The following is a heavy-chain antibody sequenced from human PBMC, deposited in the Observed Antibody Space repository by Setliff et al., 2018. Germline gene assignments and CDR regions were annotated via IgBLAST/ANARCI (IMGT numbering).Heavy chain of an antibody. V-gene: IGHV3-23*01. CDR1: TFTFSKYA. CDR3: AKPQVELRWGFWS. J-gene: IGHJ5*02. Sequence: GGSLRLSCAASTFTFSKYAVTWVRQAPGKGLQWVASIGASGHNTYYADFVKGRFTISRDNSGNTLYLLMNSLRGDDTASYYCAKPQVELRWGFWSWGQGTLVTVSS. D-gene: IGHD3-16*01. CDR2: IGASGHNT.